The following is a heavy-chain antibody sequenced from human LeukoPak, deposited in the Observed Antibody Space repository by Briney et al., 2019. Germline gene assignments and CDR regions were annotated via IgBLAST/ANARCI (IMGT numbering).Heavy chain of an antibody. Sequence: AASVKVSCKSSGYTFSSYSMRWVRQAPGQGLEWMGIINPSGGSTSYAQKFQGRVTMTRDTSTSTVYMELCSLRSEDTAVYYCAREFYYESSAYGFEYWGQGTLVTVSS. CDR1: GYTFSSYS. CDR2: INPSGGST. CDR3: AREFYYESSAYGFEY. J-gene: IGHJ4*02. D-gene: IGHD3-22*01. V-gene: IGHV1-46*01.